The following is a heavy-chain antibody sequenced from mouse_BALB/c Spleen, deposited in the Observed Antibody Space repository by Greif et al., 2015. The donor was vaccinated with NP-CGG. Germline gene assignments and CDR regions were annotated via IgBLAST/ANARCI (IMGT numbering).Heavy chain of an antibody. V-gene: IGHV1-4*01. D-gene: IGHD2-1*01. J-gene: IGHJ4*01. CDR3: ARCPYGNNLHYYAMDD. CDR1: GYTFTSYT. Sequence: QVQLKESEAEQARPGASVKMSCKASGYTFTSYTMHWVKQRPGQGLEWIGYINPSSGYTNYNQKFKDKATLTADKSSSTAYMQLSSPTSGDSAVYYCARCPYGNNLHYYAMDDWGQGTSVTVSS. CDR2: INPSSGYT.